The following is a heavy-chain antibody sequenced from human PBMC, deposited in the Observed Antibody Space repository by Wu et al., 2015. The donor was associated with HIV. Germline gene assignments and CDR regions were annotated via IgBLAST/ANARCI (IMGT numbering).Heavy chain of an antibody. Sequence: QVQLVQSGAEVKKPGASVKVSCKASGYTFTGYYMHWVRQAPGQGLEWMGWINPNSGGTNYAQKFQGRVTMTRDTSISTAYMELSRLRSDDTAVYYCARATTVTRNYYYYYMDVWGKGTTVTVSS. CDR2: INPNSGGT. CDR1: GYTFTGYY. V-gene: IGHV1-2*02. D-gene: IGHD4-11*01. J-gene: IGHJ6*03. CDR3: ARATTVTRNYYYYYMDV.